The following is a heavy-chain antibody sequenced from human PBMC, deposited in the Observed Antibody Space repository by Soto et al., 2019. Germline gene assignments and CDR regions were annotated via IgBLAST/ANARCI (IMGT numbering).Heavy chain of an antibody. V-gene: IGHV1-18*01. CDR1: GYTFTSYG. Sequence: VKVSCKASGYTFTSYGISWVRQAPGQGLEWMGWISAYNGNTNYAQKLQGRVTMTTDTSTSTAYMELRSLRSDDTAVYYCARDGYCSGGSCYSAWFDPWGQGTLVTVSS. CDR2: ISAYNGNT. CDR3: ARDGYCSGGSCYSAWFDP. J-gene: IGHJ5*02. D-gene: IGHD2-15*01.